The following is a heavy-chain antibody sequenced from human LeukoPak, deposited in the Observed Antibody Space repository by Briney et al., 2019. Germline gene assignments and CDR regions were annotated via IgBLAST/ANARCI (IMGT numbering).Heavy chain of an antibody. CDR3: ARDSYSSSWYPSYYFDY. V-gene: IGHV4-4*02. Sequence: PGGSLRLSCAASGFTFSSYWMSWVRQPPGKGLEWIGSIYYSGSIYYNPSLKSRVTIAVDTSKNQVSLKLNSVTAADTAVYYCARDSYSSSWYPSYYFDYWGQGTLVTVSS. J-gene: IGHJ4*02. CDR2: IYYSGSI. CDR1: GFTFSSYW. D-gene: IGHD6-13*01.